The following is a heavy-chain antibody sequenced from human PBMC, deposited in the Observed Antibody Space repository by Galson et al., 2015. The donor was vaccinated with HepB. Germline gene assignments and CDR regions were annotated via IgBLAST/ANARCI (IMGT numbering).Heavy chain of an antibody. CDR2: INPSGGST. CDR1: GYTFTSYY. CDR3: ARGSSIVVVPASPPY. J-gene: IGHJ4*02. V-gene: IGHV1-46*01. Sequence: SVKVSCKASGYTFTSYYMHWVRQAPGQGLEWMGIINPSGGSTSYAQKFQGRVTMTRDTSTSTVYMELSSLRSEDTAVYYCARGSSIVVVPASPPYWGQGTLVTVSS. D-gene: IGHD2-2*01.